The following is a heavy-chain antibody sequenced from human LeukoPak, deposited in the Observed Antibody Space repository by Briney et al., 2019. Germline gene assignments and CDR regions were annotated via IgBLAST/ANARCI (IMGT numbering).Heavy chain of an antibody. Sequence: PSETLSLTCTVSGGSISSGGYYWSWIRQHPGKGLEWIGYIYYSGSTYYNPSLKSRVTISVDTPKNQFSLKLSSVTAADTAVYYCARTAYCGGDCQDAFDIWGQGTMVTVSS. CDR2: IYYSGST. CDR3: ARTAYCGGDCQDAFDI. J-gene: IGHJ3*02. D-gene: IGHD2-21*02. V-gene: IGHV4-31*03. CDR1: GGSISSGGYY.